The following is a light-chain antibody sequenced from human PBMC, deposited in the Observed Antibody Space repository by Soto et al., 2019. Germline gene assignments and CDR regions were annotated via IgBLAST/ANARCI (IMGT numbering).Light chain of an antibody. CDR1: SSDVGASNY. CDR2: EVS. J-gene: IGLJ1*01. CDR3: SSYTSNGVYV. Sequence: QSALTQPASVSGSPGQSITISCTGTSSDVGASNYVSRYQQHPGKAPKLMIYEVSHRPSGVSNLFSGSKSGNTASLTISGLRAEDEADYYCSSYTSNGVYVFGTGTKV. V-gene: IGLV2-14*01.